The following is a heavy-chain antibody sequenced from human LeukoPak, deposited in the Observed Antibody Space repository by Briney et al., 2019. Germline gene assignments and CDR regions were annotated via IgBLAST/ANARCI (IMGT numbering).Heavy chain of an antibody. V-gene: IGHV4-30-4*08. CDR2: IYYSGST. CDR3: ARVSLQVVPSWVDY. Sequence: SETLSLTCTVSGGPISSSSYYWGWIRQPPGKGLEWIGYIYYSGSTYYNPSLKSRVTISVDTSKNQFSLKLSSVTAADTAVYYCARVSLQVVPSWVDYWGQGTLVTVSS. CDR1: GGPISSSSYY. J-gene: IGHJ4*02. D-gene: IGHD2-2*01.